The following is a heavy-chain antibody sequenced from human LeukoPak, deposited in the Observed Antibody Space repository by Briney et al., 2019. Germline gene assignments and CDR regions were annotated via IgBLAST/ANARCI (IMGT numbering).Heavy chain of an antibody. J-gene: IGHJ4*02. CDR2: ISGFGGST. Sequence: GGSLRLSCAASGFIFDNYAMNWVRQAPGKGLEWLTGISGFGGSTYYAASAKGRFTISRDNSGNTLLLQLNNLRVEDTAVYYCARRGGSSWSSFDYWGQGSLVTVSS. D-gene: IGHD6-13*01. CDR3: ARRGGSSWSSFDY. CDR1: GFIFDNYA. V-gene: IGHV3-23*01.